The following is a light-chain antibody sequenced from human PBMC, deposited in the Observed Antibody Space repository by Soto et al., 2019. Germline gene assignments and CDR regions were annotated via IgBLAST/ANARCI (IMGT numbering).Light chain of an antibody. CDR2: GAS. J-gene: IGKJ1*01. Sequence: EIVMTQSPATLSVSPGDRATLTCRASQSVSSNLAWYQQKPGQAPRLLIYGASTRATGIPARFSGSGSGTEFTLTISSLQSEDFAVYYCQTYNSWPPWTFGQGTKVEIK. CDR3: QTYNSWPPWT. CDR1: QSVSSN. V-gene: IGKV3-15*01.